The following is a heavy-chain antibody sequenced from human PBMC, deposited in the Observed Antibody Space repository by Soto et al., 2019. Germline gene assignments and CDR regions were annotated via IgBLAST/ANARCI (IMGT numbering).Heavy chain of an antibody. CDR3: ARAFVLMGYARDYFDY. Sequence: PGGSLRLSCAASGFTFSSYSMNWVRQAPGKGLEWVSSISSSSSYIYYADSVKGRFTISRDNAKNSLYLQMNSLRAEDTAVYYCARAFVLMGYARDYFDYWGQGTLVTVSS. CDR1: GFTFSSYS. CDR2: ISSSSSYI. D-gene: IGHD2-8*01. V-gene: IGHV3-21*01. J-gene: IGHJ4*02.